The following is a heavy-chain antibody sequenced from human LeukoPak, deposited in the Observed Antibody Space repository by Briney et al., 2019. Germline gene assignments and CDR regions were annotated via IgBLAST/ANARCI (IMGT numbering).Heavy chain of an antibody. CDR3: AKYGGAKGGYSYHGMDV. J-gene: IGHJ6*02. CDR2: IYPGDSDT. V-gene: IGHV5-51*01. CDR1: GYNFTTYL. D-gene: IGHD4/OR15-4a*01. Sequence: GASLKISCQYFGYNFTTYLITWVRQIPGKGLEWMGIIYPGDSDTRYCPSFQGQVTIAAEKANSTAYLQWSSLKASDTAMYYCAKYGGAKGGYSYHGMDVWGQGTAVTVSS.